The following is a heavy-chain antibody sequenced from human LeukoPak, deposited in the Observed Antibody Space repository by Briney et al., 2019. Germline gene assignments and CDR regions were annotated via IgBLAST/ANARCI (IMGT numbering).Heavy chain of an antibody. V-gene: IGHV3-7*01. J-gene: IGHJ4*01. CDR1: GFTFTDYW. D-gene: IGHD6-13*01. CDR3: ARDGTAAGLYFDL. Sequence: PGGSLRLSCEVSGFTFTDYWMNWVRQAPGKGREWVASIRQDGSEKTYVDSVKGRFTISRDNTKNSLSLQLNGLRAEDKAVYYCARDGTAAGLYFDLWGQGTLVTVSS. CDR2: IRQDGSEK.